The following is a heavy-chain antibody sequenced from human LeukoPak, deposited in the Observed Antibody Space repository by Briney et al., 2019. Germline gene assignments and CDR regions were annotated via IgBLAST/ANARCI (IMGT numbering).Heavy chain of an antibody. Sequence: ASVKVSCKASGYTFISFDINWVRRVTGQGLEWMGWMNPNNGNTGYAQKFQGRVTITRNTSISTAFMELSSLRSEDTAVYYCARRAVGNSYYYSMDVWGKGTTVTVSS. V-gene: IGHV1-8*03. CDR1: GYTFISFD. CDR3: ARRAVGNSYYYSMDV. J-gene: IGHJ6*03. CDR2: MNPNNGNT. D-gene: IGHD6-19*01.